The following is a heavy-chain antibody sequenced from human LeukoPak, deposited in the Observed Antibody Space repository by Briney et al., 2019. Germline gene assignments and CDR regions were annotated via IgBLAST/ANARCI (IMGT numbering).Heavy chain of an antibody. J-gene: IGHJ4*02. Sequence: SETLSLTCTVSGGSISSYYWSWIRQPAGKGLEWIGRIYTSGSTNYNPSLKSRVTMSVDTSKSQFSLKLSSVTAADTAVYYCAREGVVAAPYYFDYWGQGTLVTVSS. CDR3: AREGVVAAPYYFDY. CDR2: IYTSGST. CDR1: GGSISSYY. D-gene: IGHD2-2*01. V-gene: IGHV4-4*07.